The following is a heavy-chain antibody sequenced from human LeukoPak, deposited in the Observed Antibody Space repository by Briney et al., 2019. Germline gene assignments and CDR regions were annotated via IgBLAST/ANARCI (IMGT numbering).Heavy chain of an antibody. CDR1: GFTFSSYG. J-gene: IGHJ4*02. D-gene: IGHD6-19*01. CDR3: AIVQWLVIDY. Sequence: GGSLRLSCAASGFTFSSYGMHWVRQAPGKGLEWVAFIRYDGSNKYYADSVKGRFTISRDNSKNTLYLQMNSLRAEDTAVYYCAIVQWLVIDYWGQGTLVTVSS. CDR2: IRYDGSNK. V-gene: IGHV3-30*02.